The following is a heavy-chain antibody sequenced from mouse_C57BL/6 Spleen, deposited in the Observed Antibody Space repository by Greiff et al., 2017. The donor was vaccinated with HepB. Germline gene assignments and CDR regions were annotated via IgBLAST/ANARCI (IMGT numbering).Heavy chain of an antibody. CDR1: GYTFTSYW. J-gene: IGHJ4*01. D-gene: IGHD3-1*01. CDR3: ARFSVGLRAMDY. Sequence: QVQLQQSGAELVRPGTSVKLSCKASGYTFTSYWMHWVKQRPGQGLEWIGVIDPSDSYTNYNQKFKGKATLTVDTSSSTAYMQLSSLTSEDSAVYYCARFSVGLRAMDYWGQGTSVTVSS. V-gene: IGHV1-59*01. CDR2: IDPSDSYT.